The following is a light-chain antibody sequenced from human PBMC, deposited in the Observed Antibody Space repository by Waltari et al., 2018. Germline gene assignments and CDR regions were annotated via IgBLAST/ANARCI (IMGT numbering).Light chain of an antibody. CDR2: GAS. Sequence: LMTQSPATLSVSPGARVTLSCRASQNIHDNLAWYQQKPGQAPRLLIYGASTRATDIPARFRGSGSGTEFTLTINSLQSEDLGIYYCQQYNKWPPLTFGGGTKVEIK. V-gene: IGKV3-15*01. J-gene: IGKJ4*01. CDR3: QQYNKWPPLT. CDR1: QNIHDN.